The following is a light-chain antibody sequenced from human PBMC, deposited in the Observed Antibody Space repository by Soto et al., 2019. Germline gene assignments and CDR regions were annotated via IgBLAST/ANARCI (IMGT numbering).Light chain of an antibody. J-gene: IGLJ1*01. V-gene: IGLV2-14*01. Sequence: QSVLTQPASVSGSPGQSITISCTGTSSDVGGYNYVSWYQQHPGKAPKLMIYEVSNRPSGVSNRFSGSKSGNTASLTISGLQAEEEADYDCSSYTSSSTRYLFGTGTKLTVL. CDR1: SSDVGGYNY. CDR3: SSYTSSSTRYL. CDR2: EVS.